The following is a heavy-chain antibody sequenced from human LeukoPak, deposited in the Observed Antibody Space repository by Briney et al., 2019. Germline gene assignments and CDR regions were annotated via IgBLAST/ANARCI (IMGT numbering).Heavy chain of an antibody. CDR2: IIPIFGTA. CDR1: GGTFSSYA. D-gene: IGHD6-19*01. V-gene: IGHV1-69*13. Sequence: GASVKVSCKASGGTFSSYAISWVRQAPGQGLEWMGGIIPIFGTANYAQKFQGRVTITADESTSTAYMELSSLRSEDTAVHYCARVAVAGHFDYWGQGTLVTVSS. CDR3: ARVAVAGHFDY. J-gene: IGHJ4*02.